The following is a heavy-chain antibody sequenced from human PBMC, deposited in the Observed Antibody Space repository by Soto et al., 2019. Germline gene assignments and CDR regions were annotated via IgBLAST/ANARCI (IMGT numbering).Heavy chain of an antibody. CDR2: ISSSAGTI. V-gene: IGHV3-23*01. Sequence: EVVLLESGGGLVQPGGSLRLSCAASGFTFSFYPMSWVRQAPGKGLEWVAGISSSAGTIYYADPVKGRFTISRDNSKNTLYLQMDSLRAEDTALYYCARGGSGYVWFNEFWGQGTLVTVSS. J-gene: IGHJ4*02. CDR3: ARGGSGYVWFNEF. D-gene: IGHD3-22*01. CDR1: GFTFSFYP.